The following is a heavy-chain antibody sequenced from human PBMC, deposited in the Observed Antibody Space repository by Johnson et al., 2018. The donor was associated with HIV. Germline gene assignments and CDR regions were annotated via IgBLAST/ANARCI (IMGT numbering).Heavy chain of an antibody. CDR2: ISYDGNNK. CDR1: GFTFSSYG. Sequence: VQLVESGGGVVQPGGSLRLSCAASGFTFSSYGMHWVRQAPGKGLEWVAVISYDGNNKYYADSVKGRFTISRDNSKNTLLLQMGSLRVEDTAVYYCARDWEKNSSGFYPTVMGIWGQGTRVTVSS. D-gene: IGHD3-22*01. J-gene: IGHJ3*02. V-gene: IGHV3-33*05. CDR3: ARDWEKNSSGFYPTVMGI.